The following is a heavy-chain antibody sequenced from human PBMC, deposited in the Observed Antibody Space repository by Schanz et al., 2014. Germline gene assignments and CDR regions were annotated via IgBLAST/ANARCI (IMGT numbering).Heavy chain of an antibody. Sequence: EVQLVESGGGLVQPGGSLRLSCAASGFAVDNYYMSCVRQAPGRGLEWVSVISASGGDTYYADSVKGRFTISRDNSKNTLYLQMNSLRPEDTAVYYCAKYRGYYRVSGSYRELEYWGQGTLVTVSS. V-gene: IGHV3-23*04. CDR2: ISASGGDT. CDR3: AKYRGYYRVSGSYRELEY. J-gene: IGHJ4*02. D-gene: IGHD3-10*01. CDR1: GFAVDNYY.